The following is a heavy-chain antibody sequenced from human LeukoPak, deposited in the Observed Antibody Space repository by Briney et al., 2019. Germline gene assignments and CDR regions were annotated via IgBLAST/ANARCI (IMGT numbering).Heavy chain of an antibody. CDR3: ARVMMGATVTTFHYYCMDV. CDR1: GFTFSHYS. Sequence: PGGSLRLSCAASGFTFSHYSIDWVRQAPGKGLERVASITSSSSHIYYADSVKGRFTISRDNAKNALYLQMNSLIAEDTAIYYCARVMMGATVTTFHYYCMDVWGVGTTVTVSS. V-gene: IGHV3-21*01. J-gene: IGHJ6*03. D-gene: IGHD4-11*01. CDR2: ITSSSSHI.